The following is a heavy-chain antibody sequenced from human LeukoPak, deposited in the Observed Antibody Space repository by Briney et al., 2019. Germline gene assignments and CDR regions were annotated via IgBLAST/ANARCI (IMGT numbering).Heavy chain of an antibody. CDR1: GFTFDDYA. CDR3: ARSWLDNWFDP. V-gene: IGHV3-21*01. Sequence: PGRSLRLSCAAPGFTFDDYAMHWVRQAPGKGLEWVSGISSSSSYIYYADSVKGRFTISRDNAKNSLYLQMNSLRAEDTAVYYCARSWLDNWFDPRGQGTLVTVSS. J-gene: IGHJ5*02. D-gene: IGHD3-22*01. CDR2: ISSSSSYI.